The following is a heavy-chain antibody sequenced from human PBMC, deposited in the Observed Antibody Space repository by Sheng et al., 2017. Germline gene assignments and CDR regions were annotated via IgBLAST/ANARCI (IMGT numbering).Heavy chain of an antibody. J-gene: IGHJ4*02. Sequence: QVQLQESGPGLVKPSETLSLTCTVSGGSISSYYWSWIRQPPGKGLEWIGYIYYSGSTNYNPSLKSRVTISVDTSKNQFSLKLSSVTAADTAVYYCARVVYYGGNLTLKKYYFDYWGQGTLVTVSS. CDR1: GGSISSYY. CDR2: IYYSGST. V-gene: IGHV4-59*01. CDR3: ARVVYYGGNLTLKKYYFDY. D-gene: IGHD4-17*01.